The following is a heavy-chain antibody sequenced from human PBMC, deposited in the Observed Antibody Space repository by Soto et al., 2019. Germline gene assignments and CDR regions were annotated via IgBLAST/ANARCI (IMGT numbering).Heavy chain of an antibody. CDR3: ARSRTVATINGYYYGMDV. CDR2: IIPIFGTA. V-gene: IGHV1-69*01. J-gene: IGHJ6*02. D-gene: IGHD5-12*01. Sequence: QVQLVQSGAEVKKPGSSVKVSCTASGSTFSSYAISWVRQAPGQGLEWMGGIIPIFGTANYAQKFQGRVTITADESTNTAYMDLTSLRSEDTAVYFCARSRTVATINGYYYGMDVWGQGTTVSVSS. CDR1: GSTFSSYA.